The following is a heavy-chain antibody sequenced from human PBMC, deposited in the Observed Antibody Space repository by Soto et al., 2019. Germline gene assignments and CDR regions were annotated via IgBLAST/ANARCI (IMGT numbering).Heavy chain of an antibody. J-gene: IGHJ4*02. CDR2: IYYSGST. CDR1: GGSISSYY. V-gene: IGHV4-59*01. Sequence: SETLSLTCTVSGGSISSYYWSWIRQPPGKGLKWIGYIYYSGSTNYNPSLKSRVTISVDTSKNQFSLKLSSVTAADTAVYYCARQKRAEFDYWGQGTLVTVSS. CDR3: ARQKRAEFDY.